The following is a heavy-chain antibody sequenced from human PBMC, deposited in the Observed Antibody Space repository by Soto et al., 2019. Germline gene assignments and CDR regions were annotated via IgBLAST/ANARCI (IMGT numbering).Heavy chain of an antibody. CDR1: GFSFSSYA. CDR3: AKGLGSYYYYAMDV. V-gene: IGHV3-30-3*01. D-gene: IGHD3-10*01. CDR2: ISYDGSKK. J-gene: IGHJ6*02. Sequence: QVQLVESGGGVVQPGRSLRLSCAASGFSFSSYAMHWVRQAPGKGLEWVALISYDGSKKYYADSVKGRFTISRDNSNNTVYLQVNSLRPEDTAVYYCAKGLGSYYYYAMDVWGHGTTVTVSS.